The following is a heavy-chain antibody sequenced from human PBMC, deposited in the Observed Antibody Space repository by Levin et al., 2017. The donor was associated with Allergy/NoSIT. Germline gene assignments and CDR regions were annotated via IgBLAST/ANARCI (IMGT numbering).Heavy chain of an antibody. CDR2: INPNSGGT. CDR1: GYTFTGYY. Sequence: GESLKISCKASGYTFTGYYMHWVRQAPGQGLEWMGWINPNSGGTNYAQKFQGRVTMTRDTSISTAYMELSRLRSDDTAVYYCARVVVVPAAMPLDYWGQGTLVTVSS. V-gene: IGHV1-2*02. CDR3: ARVVVVPAAMPLDY. J-gene: IGHJ4*02. D-gene: IGHD2-2*01.